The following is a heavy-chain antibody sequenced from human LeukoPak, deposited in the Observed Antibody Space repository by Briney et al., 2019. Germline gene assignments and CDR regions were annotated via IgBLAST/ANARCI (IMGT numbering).Heavy chain of an antibody. Sequence: GGSPRLSCAASGFTFSSYGMHWVRQAPGKGLEWVAFIRYDGSNKYYADSVKGRFTISRDNSKNTLYLQMNSLRAEDTAVYYCAKDQYYGSGSYCDYWGQGTLVTVSS. J-gene: IGHJ4*02. CDR2: IRYDGSNK. CDR3: AKDQYYGSGSYCDY. CDR1: GFTFSSYG. D-gene: IGHD3-10*01. V-gene: IGHV3-30*02.